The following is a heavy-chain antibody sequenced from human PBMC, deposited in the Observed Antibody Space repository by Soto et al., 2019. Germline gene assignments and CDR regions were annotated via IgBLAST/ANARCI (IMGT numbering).Heavy chain of an antibody. CDR3: ARGGGFCGGDCYRGGVDY. CDR2: ISYDGTGK. CDR1: GFTFSPYT. J-gene: IGHJ4*02. Sequence: QVQLVESGGGVVQPGTSLGLSCAVSGFTFSPYTMHWVRQAPGNGLEWVAVISYDGTGKYYADSVKGRFTISRDISKNTPYLEMNSLRPEDTSVYYCARGGGFCGGDCYRGGVDYWGQGTLVTVSS. V-gene: IGHV3-30*04. D-gene: IGHD2-21*02.